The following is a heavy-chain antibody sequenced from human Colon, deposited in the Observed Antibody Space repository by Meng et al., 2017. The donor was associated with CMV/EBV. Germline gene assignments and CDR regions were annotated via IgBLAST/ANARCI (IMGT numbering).Heavy chain of an antibody. CDR2: IGNDEITK. CDR3: AKEGRNEGTHFDY. J-gene: IGHJ4*02. Sequence: QVQVVESGGGVVQPGRSLRLSCTASGFMFISSSIHWVRQDPGKGLEWVAVIGNDEITKFYADSVRDRFIISRDNSKNSVSLQMDSLRPEDTAVYYCAKEGRNEGTHFDYWGQGTLVTVSS. CDR1: GFMFISSS. D-gene: IGHD1-14*01. V-gene: IGHV3-30-3*01.